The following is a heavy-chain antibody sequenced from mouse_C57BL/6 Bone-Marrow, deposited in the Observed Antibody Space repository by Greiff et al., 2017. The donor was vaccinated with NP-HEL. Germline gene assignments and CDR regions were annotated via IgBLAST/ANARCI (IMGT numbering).Heavy chain of an antibody. J-gene: IGHJ1*03. CDR1: GYAFSSSW. CDR3: ARGVLLRAWYFDV. V-gene: IGHV1-82*01. D-gene: IGHD1-1*01. Sequence: VQLQQSGPELVKPGASVKISCKASGYAFSSSWMNWVKQRPGKGLEWIGRIYPGDGDTNYNGKVKGKATLTADKSSSTAYMQLSSLTSEDSAVYFCARGVLLRAWYFDVWGTGTTVTVSS. CDR2: IYPGDGDT.